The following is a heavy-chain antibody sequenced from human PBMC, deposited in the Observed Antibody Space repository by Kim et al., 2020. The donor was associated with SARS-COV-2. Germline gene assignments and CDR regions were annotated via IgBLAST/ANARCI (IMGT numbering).Heavy chain of an antibody. Sequence: TPPLKSRVTISIDTSKNQFSLKLSSVTAADTAVYYCARGVVRGAPRGFDYWGQGTLVTVSS. D-gene: IGHD3-10*01. J-gene: IGHJ4*02. CDR3: ARGVVRGAPRGFDY. V-gene: IGHV4-31*02.